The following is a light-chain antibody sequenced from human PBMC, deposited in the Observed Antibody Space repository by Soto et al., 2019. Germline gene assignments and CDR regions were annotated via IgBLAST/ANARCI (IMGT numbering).Light chain of an antibody. J-gene: IGLJ2*01. CDR2: EVT. Sequence: QSALTQPPSASGSPGQSVTISCTGASSDLGAYDHVSWYQQRPGKAPKLIVYEVTKRPSGVPDRFSGSKSGTTASLTVSGLQAEDEADYYCSSFAGNNNLFGRGTKLTVL. V-gene: IGLV2-8*01. CDR1: SSDLGAYDH. CDR3: SSFAGNNNL.